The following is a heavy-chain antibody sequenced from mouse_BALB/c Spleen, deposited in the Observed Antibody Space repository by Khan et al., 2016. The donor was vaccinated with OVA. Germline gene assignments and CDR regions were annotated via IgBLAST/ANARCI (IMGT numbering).Heavy chain of an antibody. CDR3: ARDGGAMDY. V-gene: IGHV2-9*02. CDR1: GFSLTSYG. CDR2: IWAGGST. Sequence: QVQLKDSGPGLVAPSQSLSITCTVSGFSLTSYGVHWVRQPPGKGLEWLGVIWAGGSTNYNSALMSRLSISKDNSKSQVFLKMNSLQTDDTAMYYCARDGGAMDYWGQGTSVTVSS. J-gene: IGHJ4*01.